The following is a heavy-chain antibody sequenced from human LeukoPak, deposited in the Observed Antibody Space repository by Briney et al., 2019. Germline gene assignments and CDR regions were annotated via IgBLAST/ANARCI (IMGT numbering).Heavy chain of an antibody. CDR1: DDSITIYY. J-gene: IGHJ6*03. CDR2: IDHTGTT. Sequence: SETLSLTCSVSDDSITIYYWTWIRQPPGKGLEWIGYIDHTGTTNYNPSLNGRVSISRDTSKNFFSLRLRSVTAADTAVYFCARGRVSSGTWYSTYYYFFYMDFWGKGTTVTVSS. D-gene: IGHD4-11*01. CDR3: ARGRVSSGTWYSTYYYFFYMDF. V-gene: IGHV4-59*01.